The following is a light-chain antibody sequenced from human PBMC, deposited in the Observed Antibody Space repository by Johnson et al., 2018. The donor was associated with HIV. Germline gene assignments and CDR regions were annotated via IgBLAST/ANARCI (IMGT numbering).Light chain of an antibody. V-gene: IGLV1-51*02. CDR3: GTWDSSLTASYV. Sequence: QSVLTQPPSVSAAPGQMVSISCSGSSSNIGKNYVSWYQQFPGTAPKLLIHENKKRPSGIPDRFSGSKSGTSATLDITGLQTGDEADYYCGTWDSSLTASYVFGTGTKVTVL. J-gene: IGLJ1*01. CDR1: SSNIGKNY. CDR2: ENK.